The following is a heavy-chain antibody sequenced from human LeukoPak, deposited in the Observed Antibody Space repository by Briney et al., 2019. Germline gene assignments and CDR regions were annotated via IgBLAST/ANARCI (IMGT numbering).Heavy chain of an antibody. CDR2: INHSGST. V-gene: IGHV4-34*01. Sequence: KPSETLSLTCAVYGGSFSGYYWSWIRQPPGKGLEWIGEINHSGSTNYNPSLKSRVTISVDTSKNQISLKLSSVTAADIALYYCARGVPGVIITNHPFDYWGQGTLVTVSS. CDR1: GGSFSGYY. D-gene: IGHD3-10*01. CDR3: ARGVPGVIITNHPFDY. J-gene: IGHJ4*02.